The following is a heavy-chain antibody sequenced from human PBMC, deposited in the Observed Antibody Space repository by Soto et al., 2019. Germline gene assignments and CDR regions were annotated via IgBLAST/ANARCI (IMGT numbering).Heavy chain of an antibody. CDR3: ARRLRSDSGIIDH. J-gene: IGHJ4*02. Sequence: EVQLVQSGAEVKKPGESLKISFKGSGYTFSSFWIGWVRQMPGKGLEWMGIIYPGDSDTRYSPSFQGQVTISADKSISTAYLQWTSLKASDTAMYYCARRLRSDSGIIDHWGQGTLVTVSS. CDR2: IYPGDSDT. D-gene: IGHD1-26*01. V-gene: IGHV5-51*01. CDR1: GYTFSSFW.